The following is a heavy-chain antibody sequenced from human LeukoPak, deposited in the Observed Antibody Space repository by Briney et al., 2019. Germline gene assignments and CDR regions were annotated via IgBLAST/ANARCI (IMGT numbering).Heavy chain of an antibody. D-gene: IGHD2-15*01. CDR1: GFTFSSYG. V-gene: IGHV3-33*01. Sequence: PGGSLRLSCAASGFTFSSYGMHWVRQAPGKGLEWVAVIWYDGSNKYYADSVKGRFTISRDNSKNTLYLQMNSVRAEDTAVYYCARDAVVAATGGIYYYYGMDVWGKGTTVTVSS. J-gene: IGHJ6*04. CDR2: IWYDGSNK. CDR3: ARDAVVAATGGIYYYYGMDV.